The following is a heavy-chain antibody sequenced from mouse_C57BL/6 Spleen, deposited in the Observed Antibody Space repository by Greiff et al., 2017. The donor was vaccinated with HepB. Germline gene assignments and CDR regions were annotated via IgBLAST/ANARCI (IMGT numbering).Heavy chain of an antibody. J-gene: IGHJ3*01. CDR1: GFNIKDDY. CDR3: TTSYDYDVGAWFAY. Sequence: VQLKQSGAELVRPGASVKLSCTASGFNIKDDYMHWVKQRPEQGLEWIGWIDPENGDTEYASKFQGKATITADTSSNTAYLQLSSLTSEDTAVYYCTTSYDYDVGAWFAYWGQGTLVTVSA. CDR2: IDPENGDT. D-gene: IGHD2-4*01. V-gene: IGHV14-4*01.